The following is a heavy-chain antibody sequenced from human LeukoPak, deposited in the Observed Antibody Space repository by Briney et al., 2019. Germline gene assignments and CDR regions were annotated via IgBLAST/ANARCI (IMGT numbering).Heavy chain of an antibody. Sequence: GESLKISCKASGYSFTISWIGWVRQMSGKGLEWMGIIFPHDSDTRYSPSFQGQVTISADKSTSTVYLQWSSLKAPDTAMYYCARHTSTGSNYWGQGTLVTVSS. CDR3: ARHTSTGSNY. CDR1: GYSFTISW. V-gene: IGHV5-51*01. CDR2: IFPHDSDT. J-gene: IGHJ4*02. D-gene: IGHD1-14*01.